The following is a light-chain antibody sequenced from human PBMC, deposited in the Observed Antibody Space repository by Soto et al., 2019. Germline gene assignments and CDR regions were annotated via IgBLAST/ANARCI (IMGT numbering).Light chain of an antibody. CDR3: QKYNRGPLT. Sequence: DMQMTQSPSSLSASVGDGVTITCRASQDINNFLAWYQQKPGKVPEVLIYAASTLRSGVPSRFSGSGSGTDFTLTISSLQPEDVATYYCQKYNRGPLTFGGGTKVEL. CDR2: AAS. J-gene: IGKJ4*01. V-gene: IGKV1-27*01. CDR1: QDINNF.